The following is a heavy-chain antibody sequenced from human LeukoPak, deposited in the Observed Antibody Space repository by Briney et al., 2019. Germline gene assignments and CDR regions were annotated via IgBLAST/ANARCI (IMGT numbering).Heavy chain of an antibody. D-gene: IGHD5-18*01. CDR2: INHSGST. CDR1: GGSFSGYY. Sequence: SETLSLTCAVYGGSFSGYYWSWIRQPPGKGLDWIGEINHSGSTNYNPSLKSRVTISVDTSKNQFSLKLSSVTGADTDAYYCVGLDTAMALDAFDIWGQGTMVTVSS. V-gene: IGHV4-34*01. CDR3: VGLDTAMALDAFDI. J-gene: IGHJ3*02.